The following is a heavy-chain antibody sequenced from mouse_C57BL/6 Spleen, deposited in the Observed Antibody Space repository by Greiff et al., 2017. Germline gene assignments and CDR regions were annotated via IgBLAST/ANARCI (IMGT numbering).Heavy chain of an antibody. Sequence: QVHVKQSGAELVKPGASVKISCKASGYAFSSYWMNWVKQRPGKGLEWIGQIYPGDGDTNYNGKFKGKATLTADKSSSTAYMQLSSLTSEDSAVYFCARSRDAPYYFDYWGQGTTRTVSS. CDR2: IYPGDGDT. J-gene: IGHJ2*01. CDR1: GYAFSSYW. D-gene: IGHD3-3*01. V-gene: IGHV1-80*01. CDR3: ARSRDAPYYFDY.